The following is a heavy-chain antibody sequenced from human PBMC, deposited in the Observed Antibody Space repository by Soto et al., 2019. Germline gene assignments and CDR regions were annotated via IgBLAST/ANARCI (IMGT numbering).Heavy chain of an antibody. J-gene: IGHJ5*02. CDR1: GFTFSSYE. CDR2: ISSSGSTI. D-gene: IGHD6-6*01. CDR3: AKSRVRYSSSSGFDP. Sequence: GGSLRLSCAASGFTFSSYEMNWVRQAPGKGLEWVSYISSSGSTIYYADSVKGRFTISRDNAKNSLYLQMNSLRAEDTAVYYCAKSRVRYSSSSGFDPWGQGTLVTVSS. V-gene: IGHV3-48*03.